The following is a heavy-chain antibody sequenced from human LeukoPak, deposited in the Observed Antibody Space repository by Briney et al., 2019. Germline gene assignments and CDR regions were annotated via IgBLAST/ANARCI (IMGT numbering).Heavy chain of an antibody. J-gene: IGHJ6*02. CDR1: GYTLTELS. Sequence: ASVKVSCKVSGYTLTELSMHWVRQAPGKGLEWMGGFDPEDGETIYAQKFQGRVTMTEDTSTDTAYMELSSLRPEDTAVYYCATDSPKGSYYYYGMDVWGQGTTVTVSS. CDR2: FDPEDGET. V-gene: IGHV1-24*01. CDR3: ATDSPKGSYYYYGMDV.